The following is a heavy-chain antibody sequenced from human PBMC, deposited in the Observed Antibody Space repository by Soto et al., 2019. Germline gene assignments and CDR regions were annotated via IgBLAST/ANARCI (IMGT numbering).Heavy chain of an antibody. V-gene: IGHV1-69*12. CDR1: GGTFSSYA. Sequence: QVQLVQSGAEVKKPGSSVKVSCKASGGTFSSYAISWVRQAPGQGLEWMGGIIPIFGTANYAQKFQGRVTIPADESTGTAYMELSSLRAEDTDVYDCASRCSGGSCYSGLAQSNWYFALWGRGTLVTASS. J-gene: IGHJ2*01. CDR3: ASRCSGGSCYSGLAQSNWYFAL. CDR2: IIPIFGTA. D-gene: IGHD2-15*01.